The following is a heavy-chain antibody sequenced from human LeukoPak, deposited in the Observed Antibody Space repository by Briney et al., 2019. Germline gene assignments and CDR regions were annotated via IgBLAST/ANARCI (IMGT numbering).Heavy chain of an antibody. CDR3: AKDLGGELEPYYFDH. CDR1: GFTFSSYA. Sequence: PGGSLRLSCAASGFTFSSYAMSWVRQAPGKGLEWVSAISGSGGSTYYADSVKGRFTISRDNSKNTLYLQMNSLRAEDTAVYYCAKDLGGELEPYYFDHWGQGTLVTVSS. D-gene: IGHD1-1*01. CDR2: ISGSGGST. J-gene: IGHJ4*02. V-gene: IGHV3-23*01.